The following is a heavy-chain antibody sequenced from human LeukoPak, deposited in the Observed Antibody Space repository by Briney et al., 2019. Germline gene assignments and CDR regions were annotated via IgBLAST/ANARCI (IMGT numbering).Heavy chain of an antibody. J-gene: IGHJ4*02. D-gene: IGHD2-21*02. Sequence: GGSLRLSCSASRFTFSNYGMHWVRQAPGKGLQWVAFIWFDGSNKYYADSVKGRFTISRDTSKNTLYLQMNSLRAEDTAVYYWARAQGSHSCGGVCYWALWGQGTLVSVSS. CDR1: RFTFSNYG. CDR3: ARAQGSHSCGGVCYWAL. V-gene: IGHV3-33*01. CDR2: IWFDGSNK.